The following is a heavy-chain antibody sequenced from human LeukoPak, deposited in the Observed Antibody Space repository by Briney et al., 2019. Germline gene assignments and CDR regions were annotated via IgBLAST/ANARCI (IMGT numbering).Heavy chain of an antibody. V-gene: IGHV1-18*04. CDR3: ARPRGATTGRNWFDP. CDR2: ISAYNGNT. CDR1: GYTFTGYY. D-gene: IGHD1-26*01. J-gene: IGHJ5*02. Sequence: ASVKVSCKASGYTFTGYYMHWVRQAPGQGLEWMGWISAYNGNTNYAQKLQGRVTMTTDTSTSTAYMELRSLRSDDTAVYYCARPRGATTGRNWFDPWGQGTLVTVSS.